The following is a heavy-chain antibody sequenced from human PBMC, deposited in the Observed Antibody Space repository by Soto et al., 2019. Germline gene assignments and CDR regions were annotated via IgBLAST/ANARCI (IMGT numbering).Heavy chain of an antibody. CDR2: IRRSAITI. CDR1: GFTFSSYE. J-gene: IGHJ6*02. CDR3: ARDPREFYYNGMDI. V-gene: IGHV3-48*03. Sequence: PEGSLRLSWAASGFTFSSYEMNWVRQAPGQGLEWVSWIRRSAITINYADSVKGRFTISRDYAKNSLFLHMNDLRAEDTAVYFCARDPREFYYNGMDIWGQGTTFTVAS.